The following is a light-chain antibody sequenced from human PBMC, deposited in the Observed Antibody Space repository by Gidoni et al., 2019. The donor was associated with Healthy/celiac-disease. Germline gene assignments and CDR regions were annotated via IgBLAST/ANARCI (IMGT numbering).Light chain of an antibody. V-gene: IGLV1-40*01. CDR3: QSYDSSLSEGV. Sequence: QSVRTQPPSVSGAPGQRVTSSCTGSSSNIGAGYDVPWYQPLPGTAPKLLIYGNSNRPSGVPDRFSGSKSGTSASLAITGLQAEDEADYYCQSYDSSLSEGVFGTGTKVTVL. CDR2: GNS. J-gene: IGLJ1*01. CDR1: SSNIGAGYD.